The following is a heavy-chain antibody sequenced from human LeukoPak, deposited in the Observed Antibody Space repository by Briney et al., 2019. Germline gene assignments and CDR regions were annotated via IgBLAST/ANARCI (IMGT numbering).Heavy chain of an antibody. CDR3: ARWLWLPTGGDKYYFDY. V-gene: IGHV1-2*02. CDR1: GYTFTGYY. Sequence: ASVKVSCKASGYTFTGYYMHWVRQAPGQGLEWMGWINPNSGGTNYAQKFQGRVTMTRDTSISTAYMELSRLRSDDTAVYYCARWLWLPTGGDKYYFDYWGQGTLVTVSS. D-gene: IGHD5-18*01. J-gene: IGHJ4*02. CDR2: INPNSGGT.